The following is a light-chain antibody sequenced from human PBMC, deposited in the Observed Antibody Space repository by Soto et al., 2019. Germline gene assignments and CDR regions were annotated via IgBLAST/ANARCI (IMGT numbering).Light chain of an antibody. CDR3: RQHNNRYGT. CDR1: QSVSSN. J-gene: IGKJ1*01. V-gene: IGKV3-15*01. Sequence: IGMKQSPSTLSVSVGERVTLSCRASQSVSSNLAWYQQKPGQAPRLLIFCASTSATGIPARFFSSGAWAEVTLTSISRLPDDDFVNSYRQHNNRYGTFGQGTKVDIK. CDR2: CAS.